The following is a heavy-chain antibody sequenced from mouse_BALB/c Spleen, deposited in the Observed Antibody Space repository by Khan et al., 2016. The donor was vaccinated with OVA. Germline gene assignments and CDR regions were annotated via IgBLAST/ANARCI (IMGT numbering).Heavy chain of an antibody. CDR1: GYTLTDYN. CDR3: SRPRRPGYEYDSDH. Sequence: VQVEESGPELVKPWASVKISCKESGYTLTDYNIHWVKQSQGKSREGIGYIYPYNGGNGHSQKFKSKATVTVANSCSTAYMELRSLTSEDSGVYHCSRPRRPGYEYDSDHRRQGTTPTVSS. J-gene: IGHJ2*01. V-gene: IGHV1S29*02. D-gene: IGHD2-4*01. CDR2: IYPYNGGN.